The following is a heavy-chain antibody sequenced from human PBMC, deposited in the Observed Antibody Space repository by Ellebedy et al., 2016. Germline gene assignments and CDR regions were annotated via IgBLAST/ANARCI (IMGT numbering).Heavy chain of an antibody. CDR2: ISYDGSNK. D-gene: IGHD6-19*01. J-gene: IGHJ4*02. Sequence: GESLKISCAASGFTFSSYAMHWVRQAPGKGLEWVAVISYDGSNKYYADSVKGRFTISRDNSKNTLYLQMNSLRAEDTAVYYCAKPLGVAAWVLVAGIFDYWGQGTLVTVSS. V-gene: IGHV3-30-3*02. CDR3: AKPLGVAAWVLVAGIFDY. CDR1: GFTFSSYA.